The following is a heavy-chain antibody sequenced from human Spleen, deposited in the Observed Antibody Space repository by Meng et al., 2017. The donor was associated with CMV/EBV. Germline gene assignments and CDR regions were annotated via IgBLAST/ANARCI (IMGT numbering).Heavy chain of an antibody. CDR3: AKETAATAI. D-gene: IGHD5-18*01. CDR2: IRYDGSNK. J-gene: IGHJ3*02. Sequence: GESLKISCEASGFTFSSYGMHWVRQFPGKGLEWVAFIRYDGSNKYYADSVKGRFTISRDNSKNTLYLQMNSLRAEDTAVYYCAKETAATAIWGQGTMVTVSS. V-gene: IGHV3-30*02. CDR1: GFTFSSYG.